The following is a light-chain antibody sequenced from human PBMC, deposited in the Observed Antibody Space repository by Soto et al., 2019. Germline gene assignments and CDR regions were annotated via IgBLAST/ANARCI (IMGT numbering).Light chain of an antibody. CDR2: GAS. CDR1: QSVSNN. Sequence: EIVLTQSPATLSVSPGESATLSCRASQSVSNNLAWYQQKPGQAPRLLIYGASTRATDIPARFSGSGSGTEFTLTISSLQSEDFAVYSCQQYNDWPRTFGQGAKVEIK. V-gene: IGKV3-15*01. CDR3: QQYNDWPRT. J-gene: IGKJ1*01.